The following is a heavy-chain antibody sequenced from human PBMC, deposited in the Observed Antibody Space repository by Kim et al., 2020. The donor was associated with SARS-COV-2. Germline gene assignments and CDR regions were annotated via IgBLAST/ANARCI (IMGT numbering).Heavy chain of an antibody. CDR2: IYYSGST. D-gene: IGHD3-10*01. CDR3: ARDSSGAVDY. V-gene: IGHV4-61*01. J-gene: IGHJ4*02. CDR1: GGSVSSGSYY. Sequence: SETLSLTCTVSGGSVSSGSYYWSWIRQPPGKGLEWIGYIYYSGSTNYNPSLKSRVTISVDTSKNQFSLKLSSVTAADTAVYYCARDSSGAVDYWGQGTLV.